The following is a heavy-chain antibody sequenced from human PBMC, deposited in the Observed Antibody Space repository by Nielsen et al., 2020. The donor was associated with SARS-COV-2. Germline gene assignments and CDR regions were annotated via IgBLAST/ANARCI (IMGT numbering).Heavy chain of an antibody. Sequence: GESLKISCAASGFMVSDSYMSWIRQTPGKGLEWISYISSSGSYTNYADSVKGRFTISRDNGKNSLYLQMNSLRVEDTAVYYCARTPPHPHYHSHYGMDVWGQGTTVTVSS. CDR2: ISSSGSYT. CDR3: ARTPPHPHYHSHYGMDV. J-gene: IGHJ6*02. CDR1: GFMVSDSY. V-gene: IGHV3-11*03.